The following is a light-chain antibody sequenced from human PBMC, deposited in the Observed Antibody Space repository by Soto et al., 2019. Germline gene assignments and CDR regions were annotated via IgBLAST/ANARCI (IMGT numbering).Light chain of an antibody. CDR3: QQYNNWPPEP. V-gene: IGKV3-15*01. CDR1: QSVSSN. J-gene: IGKJ1*01. CDR2: GAS. Sequence: EIVMTQSPATLSVSPGERATLSCRGSQSVSSNLAWYQQKPGQAPRLLIYGASTRATGIPARFSRSGSGTEFTLTISSLQSEDFAVYYCQQYNNWPPEPFGQGTKVDIK.